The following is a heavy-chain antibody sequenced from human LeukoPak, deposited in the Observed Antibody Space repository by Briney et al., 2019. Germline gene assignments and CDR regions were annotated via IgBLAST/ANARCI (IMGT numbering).Heavy chain of an antibody. V-gene: IGHV3-53*01. Sequence: GGSLRLSCAASGFTVSSNYMSWVRQAPGKGLEWVSVIYSGGSTYYADSVKGRFTISRDNSKNTLYLQMNSLRAEDTAVYYCARVRIAVAGNAFDIWGQGTMVTVSS. J-gene: IGHJ3*02. CDR2: IYSGGST. CDR3: ARVRIAVAGNAFDI. CDR1: GFTVSSNY. D-gene: IGHD6-19*01.